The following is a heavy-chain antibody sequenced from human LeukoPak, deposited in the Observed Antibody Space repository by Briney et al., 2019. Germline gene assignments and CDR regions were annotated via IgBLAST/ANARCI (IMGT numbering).Heavy chain of an antibody. V-gene: IGHV3-21*01. CDR3: ARDRYDFWSGYDY. D-gene: IGHD3-3*01. CDR2: ISSSSSYI. Sequence: GGSLRLSCAASGFTSNYAMHWVRQAPGKGLEWVSSISSSSSYIYYADSVKGRFTISRDNAKNSLYLQMNSLRAEDTAVYYCARDRYDFWSGYDYWGQGTLVTVSS. J-gene: IGHJ4*02. CDR1: GFTSNYA.